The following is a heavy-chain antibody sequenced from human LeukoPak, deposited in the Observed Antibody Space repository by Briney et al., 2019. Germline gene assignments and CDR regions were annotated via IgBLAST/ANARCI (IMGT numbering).Heavy chain of an antibody. D-gene: IGHD5-12*01. CDR1: TYTITRYG. Sequence: ASVKVSCKASTYTITRYGISWVRQAPGQGLEWRGWISGYNGNTNYAQKFLGRVSMTADTATSTAFMELRSLTSDDTAMYYCARSGRGTYYYFDLWGQGTLVTVSS. CDR2: ISGYNGNT. CDR3: ARSGRGTYYYFDL. J-gene: IGHJ4*02. V-gene: IGHV1-18*01.